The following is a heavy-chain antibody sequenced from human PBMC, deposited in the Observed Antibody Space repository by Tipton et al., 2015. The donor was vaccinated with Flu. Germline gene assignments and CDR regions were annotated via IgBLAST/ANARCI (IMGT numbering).Heavy chain of an antibody. CDR2: ITSGGTT. D-gene: IGHD6-19*01. V-gene: IGHV3-23*01. J-gene: IGHJ4*02. Sequence: SLRLSCATSGFTFPRYGVSWVRQAPGKGLEWVSGITSGGTTYFADSVKGRFTIYRDSYKNTQYLHMNSLEAEDTAVYYCAEVIPELVAGLDNWGQGTLVTVSA. CDR3: AEVIPELVAGLDN. CDR1: GFTFPRYG.